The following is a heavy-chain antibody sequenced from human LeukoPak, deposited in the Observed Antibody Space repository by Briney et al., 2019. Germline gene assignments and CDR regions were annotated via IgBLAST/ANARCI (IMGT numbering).Heavy chain of an antibody. J-gene: IGHJ4*02. CDR3: ARGRARKIRYSGYDFDY. CDR2: INTNTGNP. CDR1: GYTFTSYA. D-gene: IGHD5-12*01. V-gene: IGHV7-4-1*02. Sequence: GASVKVSCKASGYTFTSYAMNWVRQAPGQGLEWMGWINTNTGNPTYAQDFTGRFVFSLDTSVSTAYLQISSLKAEDTAVYYCARGRARKIRYSGYDFDYWGQGTLVTVSS.